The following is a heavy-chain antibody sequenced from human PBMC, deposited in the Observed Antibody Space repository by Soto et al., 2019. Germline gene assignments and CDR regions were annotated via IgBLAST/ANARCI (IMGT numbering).Heavy chain of an antibody. CDR1: EGTIIDYT. CDR2: INWDGGTT. D-gene: IGHD6-13*01. J-gene: IGHJ4*02. Sequence: RPMRHSWGVVEGTIIDYTMHWVLQATGKGLEWVSLINWDGGTTYYADSVKGRFTISRDNSKNSLYLQMNSLTTEDTAFYYCAKDMGGIAPYYFDYWGQGTLVTVSS. V-gene: IGHV3-43*01. CDR3: AKDMGGIAPYYFDY.